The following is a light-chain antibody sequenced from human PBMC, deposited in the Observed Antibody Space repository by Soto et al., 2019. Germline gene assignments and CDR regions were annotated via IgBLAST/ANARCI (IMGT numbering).Light chain of an antibody. CDR3: QQSYASPWT. V-gene: IGKV1-39*01. CDR2: AAS. CDR1: QTIGTL. Sequence: DIPMTQSPSSLSASVGDRVSITCRASQTIGTLLNWYQQKSGKAPKLLIYAASSLQSGVPSRFSGSGSGTDFTLTISSLQPEDFATYYCQQSYASPWTFGQGTKVEIK. J-gene: IGKJ1*01.